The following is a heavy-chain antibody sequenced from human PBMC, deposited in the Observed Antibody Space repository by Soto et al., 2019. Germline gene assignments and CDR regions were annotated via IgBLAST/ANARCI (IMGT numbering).Heavy chain of an antibody. CDR1: GGTFSSYA. CDR2: IIPIFGTA. D-gene: IGHD5-18*01. V-gene: IGHV1-69*13. CDR3: ARGSVDTAMVTPANAFDI. J-gene: IGHJ3*02. Sequence: ASVKVSCKASGGTFSSYAISWVRQAPGQGLEWMGGIIPIFGTANYAQKFQGRVTITADESTSTAYMELSSLRSEDTAVYYCARGSVDTAMVTPANAFDIWGQGTMVTVSS.